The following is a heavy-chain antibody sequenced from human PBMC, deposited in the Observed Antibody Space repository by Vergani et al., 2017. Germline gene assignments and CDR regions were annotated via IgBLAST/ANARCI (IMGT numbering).Heavy chain of an antibody. V-gene: IGHV4-4*07. CDR3: AREYSSSVGFLAY. Sequence: QLQLQESGSGLVKPSQTLSLTCIVSGGSISPYYWSWIRQPAGKGLEWIGRIYTSESTNYNPSLKSRVTMSVDTSKNQFSLKLSSVTAADTAVYYCAREYSSSVGFLAYWGQGTLVTVSS. CDR2: IYTSEST. CDR1: GGSISPYY. D-gene: IGHD6-6*01. J-gene: IGHJ4*02.